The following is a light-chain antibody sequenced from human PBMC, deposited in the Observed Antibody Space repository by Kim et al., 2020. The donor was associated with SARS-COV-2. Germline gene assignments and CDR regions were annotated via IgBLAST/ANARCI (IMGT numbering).Light chain of an antibody. CDR2: DIS. CDR3: LLSYSGTWV. J-gene: IGLJ3*02. V-gene: IGLV7-46*01. CDR1: TRAVTSGHY. Sequence: PGGTATLTCGSSTRAVTSGHYPYWFQQKPGQAPRTLIYDISSKHSWTPARFSGSLLGGKAALTLSGAQPEDEAEYYCLLSYSGTWVFGGGTKLTVL.